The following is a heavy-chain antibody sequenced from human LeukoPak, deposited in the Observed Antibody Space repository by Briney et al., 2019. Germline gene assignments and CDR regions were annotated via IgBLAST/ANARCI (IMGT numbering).Heavy chain of an antibody. CDR1: GYTFTNYY. Sequence: ASVKVSCKASGYTFTNYYMHWVRQAPGQGLEWMGIINPSGGSTSYTQKFQGRVTITRNTSISTAYMELSSLRSEDTAVYYCARRGLAQYCSSNSCYRFWSGYPTYYYYYMDVWGKGTTVTVSS. V-gene: IGHV1-46*01. J-gene: IGHJ6*03. D-gene: IGHD2-2*01. CDR3: ARRGLAQYCSSNSCYRFWSGYPTYYYYYMDV. CDR2: INPSGGST.